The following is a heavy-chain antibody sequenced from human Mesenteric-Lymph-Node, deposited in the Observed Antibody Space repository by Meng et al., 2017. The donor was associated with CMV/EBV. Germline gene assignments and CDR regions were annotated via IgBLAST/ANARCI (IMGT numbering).Heavy chain of an antibody. CDR2: ISDSGYT. V-gene: IGHV3-23*01. D-gene: IGHD2-15*01. CDR3: AKIRKGGFCTGGSCFEI. Sequence: GESLKISCAASGFAFSDYAMTWVRQAPGKGLEWVSFISDSGYTNYGDPVKGRFTISRDDSKNTVFLQMNSLRGDDTGIYYCAKIRKGGFCTGGSCFEIWGQGTQVTVSS. J-gene: IGHJ4*02. CDR1: GFAFSDYA.